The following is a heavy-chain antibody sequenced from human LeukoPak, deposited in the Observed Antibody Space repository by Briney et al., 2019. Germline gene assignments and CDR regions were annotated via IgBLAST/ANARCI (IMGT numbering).Heavy chain of an antibody. CDR1: GGSISSYY. Sequence: PSETLSLTCTVSGGSISSYYLSWIRQPPGKGLEWIGYIYYSGSTNYNPSPKSRVTISVDTSKNQFSLKLSSVTAADTAVYYCARGIAVAGTDAFDIWGQGTMVTVSS. V-gene: IGHV4-59*01. CDR3: ARGIAVAGTDAFDI. CDR2: IYYSGST. D-gene: IGHD6-19*01. J-gene: IGHJ3*02.